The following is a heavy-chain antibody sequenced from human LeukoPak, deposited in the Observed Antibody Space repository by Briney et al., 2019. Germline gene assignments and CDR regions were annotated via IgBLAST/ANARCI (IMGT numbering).Heavy chain of an antibody. J-gene: IGHJ4*02. V-gene: IGHV3-30-3*01. CDR2: ISYDGSNK. CDR3: AKDREVRIAAAGARLYFDY. D-gene: IGHD6-13*01. CDR1: GFTFSSYA. Sequence: GSLRLSCAASGFTFSSYAMSWVRQAPGKGLEWVAVISYDGSNKYYADSVKGRFTISRDNSKNTLYLQMNSLRAEDTAVYYCAKDREVRIAAAGARLYFDYWGQGTLVTVSS.